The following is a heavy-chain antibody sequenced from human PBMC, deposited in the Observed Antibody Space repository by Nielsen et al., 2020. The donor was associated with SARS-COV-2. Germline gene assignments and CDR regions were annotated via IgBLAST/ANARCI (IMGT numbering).Heavy chain of an antibody. J-gene: IGHJ6*02. CDR2: RYYSGTI. V-gene: IGHV4-39*01. CDR1: GGSISSSMYY. D-gene: IGHD3-3*01. Sequence: SETLSLTCTVSGGSISSSMYYWGWIRQSPGKGLEYIGMRYYSGTIYYNPSLKSRVTIEGDMSKNQLSLKLTSVTAADTAVYFCAGFGVENRYYYGMDVWGQGTTVTVSS. CDR3: AGFGVENRYYYGMDV.